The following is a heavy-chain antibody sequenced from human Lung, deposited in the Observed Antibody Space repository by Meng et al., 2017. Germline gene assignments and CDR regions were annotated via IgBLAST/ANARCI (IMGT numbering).Heavy chain of an antibody. Sequence: VPLEEGGAGLVKASGTLSLTCAVSGGSISSYNWWSWVRQPPGKGLEWIGEIYHSGSTNYNPSLKSRITISVDKPKNQFSLTLSSVTAADTAVYYCTKNDFYCLGYWGQGTLVTVSS. D-gene: IGHD2-21*01. V-gene: IGHV4-4*02. J-gene: IGHJ4*02. CDR3: TKNDFYCLGY. CDR2: IYHSGST. CDR1: GGSISSYNW.